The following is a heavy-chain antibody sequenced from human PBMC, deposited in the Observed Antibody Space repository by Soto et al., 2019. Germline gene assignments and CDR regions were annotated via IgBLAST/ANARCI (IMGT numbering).Heavy chain of an antibody. Sequence: ASVKVSCKVSGYTLTELSMHWVRQAPGKGLEWMGIINPSGGSTSYAQKFQGRVTMTRDTSTSTVYMELSSLRSEDTAVYYCARASPWPGGWFDYWGQGTLVTVS. D-gene: IGHD6-19*01. V-gene: IGHV1-46*01. CDR3: ARASPWPGGWFDY. J-gene: IGHJ4*02. CDR1: GYTLTELS. CDR2: INPSGGST.